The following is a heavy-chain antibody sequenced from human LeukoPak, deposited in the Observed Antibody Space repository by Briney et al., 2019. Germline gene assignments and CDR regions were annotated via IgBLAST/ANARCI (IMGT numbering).Heavy chain of an antibody. CDR3: AKERPLFHHTTTPVDP. D-gene: IGHD1-1*01. CDR1: GFTFSSYA. Sequence: GGSLRLSCAASGFTFSSYAMSWVRQAPGKGLEWVSAISGSGGSTYYADPVKGRFTISRDNSKNTLYLQMNSLRAEDTAVYYCAKERPLFHHTTTPVDPWGQGTLVTVSS. J-gene: IGHJ5*02. V-gene: IGHV3-23*01. CDR2: ISGSGGST.